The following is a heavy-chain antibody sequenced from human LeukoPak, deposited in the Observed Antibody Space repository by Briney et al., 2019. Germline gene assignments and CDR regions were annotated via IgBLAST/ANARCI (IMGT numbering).Heavy chain of an antibody. CDR2: ISSSGSTI. V-gene: IGHV3-48*03. J-gene: IGHJ3*02. CDR3: AKTPGRTVYYDSSGYLIPDAFDI. Sequence: GGSLRLSCAASGFTFSSYEMNWVRQAPGKGLEWVSYISSSGSTIYYADSVKGRFTISRDNAKNSLYLQMNSLRAEDTAVYYCAKTPGRTVYYDSSGYLIPDAFDIWGQGTMVTVSS. CDR1: GFTFSSYE. D-gene: IGHD3-22*01.